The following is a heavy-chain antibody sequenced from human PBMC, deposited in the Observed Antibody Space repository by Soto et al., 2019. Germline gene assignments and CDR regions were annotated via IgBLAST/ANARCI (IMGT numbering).Heavy chain of an antibody. Sequence: GESLKISCKGSGYSFTSYWIGWVRQMPGKGLEWMGIIYPGDSDTRYSPSFQGQVTISADKSISTAYLQWSSLKASDTAMYYCARILWFGELSSYYYGMDVWGQGTTVTVSS. J-gene: IGHJ6*02. D-gene: IGHD3-10*01. CDR2: IYPGDSDT. CDR1: GYSFTSYW. CDR3: ARILWFGELSSYYYGMDV. V-gene: IGHV5-51*01.